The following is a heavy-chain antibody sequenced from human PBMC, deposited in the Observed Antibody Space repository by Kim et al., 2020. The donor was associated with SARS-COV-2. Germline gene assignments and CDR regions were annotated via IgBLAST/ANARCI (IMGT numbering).Heavy chain of an antibody. Sequence: GGSLRLSCAASGFTFSSYAMSWVRQAPGKGLEWVSAISGSGGSTYYADSVKGRFTISRDNSKNTLYLQMNSLRAEDTAVYYCAKDPTVGGSYYPGGYWGQGTLVTVSS. CDR1: GFTFSSYA. D-gene: IGHD1-26*01. J-gene: IGHJ4*02. CDR3: AKDPTVGGSYYPGGY. V-gene: IGHV3-23*01. CDR2: ISGSGGST.